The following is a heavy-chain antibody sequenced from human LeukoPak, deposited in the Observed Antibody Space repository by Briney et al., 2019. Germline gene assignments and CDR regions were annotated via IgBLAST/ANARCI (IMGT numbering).Heavy chain of an antibody. V-gene: IGHV4-4*07. D-gene: IGHD6-6*01. CDR2: IYTSGST. Sequence: PSETLSLTCTVSGGSISSYYWSWIRQPAGKGLEWIGRIYTSGSTSYNPSLKSRVTMSVDTSKNQFSLKLSSVTAADTAVYYCARARIAARPYYYYYMDVWGKGTTVTVSS. CDR1: GGSISSYY. CDR3: ARARIAARPYYYYYMDV. J-gene: IGHJ6*03.